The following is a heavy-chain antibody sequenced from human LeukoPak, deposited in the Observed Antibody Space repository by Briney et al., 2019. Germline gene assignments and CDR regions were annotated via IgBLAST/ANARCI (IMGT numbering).Heavy chain of an antibody. CDR2: INPNSGGT. CDR3: ARDLPYVAAAMNGDY. J-gene: IGHJ4*02. Sequence: ASVKVSCKASGYTFTGYYMHWVRQAPGQGLEWMGWINPNSGGTNYAQKFQGRVTMTRDTSISTAYMELSRLRSDDTAVYYCARDLPYVAAAMNGDYWGQGTLVTVSS. D-gene: IGHD6-13*01. CDR1: GYTFTGYY. V-gene: IGHV1-2*02.